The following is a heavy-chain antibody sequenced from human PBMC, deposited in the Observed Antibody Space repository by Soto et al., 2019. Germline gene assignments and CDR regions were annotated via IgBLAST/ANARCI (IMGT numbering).Heavy chain of an antibody. CDR2: ISYDGSNK. J-gene: IGHJ5*02. Sequence: QVQLVESGGGVVQPGRSLRLSCAASGFTFSSYGMHWVRQAPGKGLEWVAVISYDGSNKYDADSVKGRFTISSDNSKNTLYLKMNSLRAEDTAVYYCAKDCPWFDPWGQGALVTVSS. V-gene: IGHV3-30*18. CDR3: AKDCPWFDP. CDR1: GFTFSSYG.